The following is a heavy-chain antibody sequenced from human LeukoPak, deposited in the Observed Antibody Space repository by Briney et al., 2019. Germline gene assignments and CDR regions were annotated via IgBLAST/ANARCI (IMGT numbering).Heavy chain of an antibody. V-gene: IGHV3-48*03. CDR2: ISSSGRTT. CDR1: GFTFSSYE. Sequence: QPGGSLRLSCAASGFTFSSYEMNWVRQAPGKGLEWVSYISSSGRTTYYADSVKGRFTISGDNAKKSLYLQINSLRAEDTAVYYCARVYQGVSLFDGIDYWGQGTLVTVSS. J-gene: IGHJ4*02. D-gene: IGHD3-10*01. CDR3: ARVYQGVSLFDGIDY.